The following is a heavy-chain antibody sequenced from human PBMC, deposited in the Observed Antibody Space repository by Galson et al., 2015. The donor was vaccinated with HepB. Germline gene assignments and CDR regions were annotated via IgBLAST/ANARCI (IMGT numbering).Heavy chain of an antibody. CDR1: GYTFTSYG. Sequence: SVKVSCKASGYTFTSYGISWVRQAPGQGLEWMGWISAYNGNTNYAQKLQGRVTMTTDTSTSTAYMELRSLRSGDTAVYYCARLTRVQKNTGPYYYYMDVWGKGTTVTVSS. J-gene: IGHJ6*03. V-gene: IGHV1-18*01. CDR2: ISAYNGNT. CDR3: ARLTRVQKNTGPYYYYMDV.